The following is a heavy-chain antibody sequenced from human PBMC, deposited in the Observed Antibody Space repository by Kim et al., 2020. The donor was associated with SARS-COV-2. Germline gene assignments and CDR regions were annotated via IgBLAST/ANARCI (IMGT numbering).Heavy chain of an antibody. D-gene: IGHD6-13*01. Sequence: GGSLRLSCAASGFTFSSYAMPWVRQAPGKGLEWVAVISYDGGNTYYADSVKGRFTISRDNSKNTLYLQMNSLRAEDTAVYYCASLLVGYSSSWHDDAFDIWGQGTLGTVSS. CDR1: GFTFSSYA. J-gene: IGHJ3*02. CDR2: ISYDGGNT. CDR3: ASLLVGYSSSWHDDAFDI. V-gene: IGHV3-30-3*01.